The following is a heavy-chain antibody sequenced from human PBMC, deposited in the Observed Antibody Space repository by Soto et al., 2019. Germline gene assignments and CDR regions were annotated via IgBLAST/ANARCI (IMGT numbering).Heavy chain of an antibody. Sequence: EVQLAESGGGLVQPGGSLRLSCAASEFTFSSYWMSWVRQVPGKGLEWLANIKPDGSEKYYVDSVRGRFTISRDNAKNSLYLQMNSLRTEDSAVYYCARDSKEGYSTAQRYFDLWGRGTLVTVSS. CDR1: EFTFSSYW. CDR2: IKPDGSEK. D-gene: IGHD2-8*02. J-gene: IGHJ2*01. V-gene: IGHV3-7*01. CDR3: ARDSKEGYSTAQRYFDL.